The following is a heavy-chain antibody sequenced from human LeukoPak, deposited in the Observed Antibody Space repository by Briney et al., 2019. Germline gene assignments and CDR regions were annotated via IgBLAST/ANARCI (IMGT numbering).Heavy chain of an antibody. V-gene: IGHV1-8*01. J-gene: IGHJ6*03. Sequence: GASVKVSCKASGYTFTSYDINWMRQATGQGLEWMGWINPNSGNTGYAQKFQGRVTMTRNTSISTAYMELSSLRSEDTAVYYCARVYSSSLTYYYYYYYMDVWGKGTTVTVSS. CDR3: ARVYSSSLTYYYYYYYMDV. D-gene: IGHD6-6*01. CDR1: GYTFTSYD. CDR2: INPNSGNT.